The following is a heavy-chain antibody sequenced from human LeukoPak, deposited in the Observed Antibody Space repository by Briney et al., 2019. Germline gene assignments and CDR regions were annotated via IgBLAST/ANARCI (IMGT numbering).Heavy chain of an antibody. Sequence: GGSLRLSCAASGFTFSSYSMNWVRQAPGKGLEWVSSISSSSYIYYADSVKGRFTISRDNAKNSLYLQMNSLRAEDTAVYYCARDGEDILTGYPSPNYNWFDPWGQGTLVTVSS. CDR1: GFTFSSYS. D-gene: IGHD3-9*01. CDR2: ISSSSYI. CDR3: ARDGEDILTGYPSPNYNWFDP. J-gene: IGHJ5*02. V-gene: IGHV3-21*01.